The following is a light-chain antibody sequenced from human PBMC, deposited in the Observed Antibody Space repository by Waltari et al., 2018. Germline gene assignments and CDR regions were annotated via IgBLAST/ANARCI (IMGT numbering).Light chain of an antibody. V-gene: IGLV1-40*01. J-gene: IGLJ2*01. Sequence: QSVLTQPPSVSGAPGQTVTISSAGSSSNIGAGYDVPWYQQLPGTAPKLLIYNNNNRPSGVPDRFSGSKSGTSPSLAITGLQAEDEADYYCQSYDRSLSGSIFGGGTKLTVL. CDR2: NNN. CDR3: QSYDRSLSGSI. CDR1: SSNIGAGYD.